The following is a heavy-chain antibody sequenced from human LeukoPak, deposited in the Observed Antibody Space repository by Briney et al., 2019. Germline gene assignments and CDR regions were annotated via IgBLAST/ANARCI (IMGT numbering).Heavy chain of an antibody. J-gene: IGHJ5*02. V-gene: IGHV3-23*01. Sequence: GGSLRLSCAASGFTFSSYGMSWVRQAPGKGLEWVSGISGSGGRTYYADSVKGRFTISRDDSKNTLYLQVNSLRAEDTAVYYCAKGTKAHVLTAYMRDGWFDPWGQGTLVTASS. CDR1: GFTFSSYG. CDR2: ISGSGGRT. D-gene: IGHD3-9*01. CDR3: AKGTKAHVLTAYMRDGWFDP.